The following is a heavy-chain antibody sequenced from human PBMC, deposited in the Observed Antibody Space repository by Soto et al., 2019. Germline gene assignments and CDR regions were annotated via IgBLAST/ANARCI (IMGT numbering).Heavy chain of an antibody. J-gene: IGHJ4*02. CDR1: GFTFSIYG. V-gene: IGHV3-33*01. D-gene: IGHD5-18*01. Sequence: VQLVESGGGVVQPGRSLRLSCAASGFTFSIYGLHWVRQAPGKGLEWVAVIWYDGSKKYYADSVKGRFTISRDNSNNTLYLQMNSLRAEDTAVYYCARDTSAMVPYYFDLWGQGTLVTVSS. CDR3: ARDTSAMVPYYFDL. CDR2: IWYDGSKK.